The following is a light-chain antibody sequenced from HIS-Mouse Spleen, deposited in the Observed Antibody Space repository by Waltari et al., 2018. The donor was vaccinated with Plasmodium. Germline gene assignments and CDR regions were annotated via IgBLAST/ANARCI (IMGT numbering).Light chain of an antibody. V-gene: IGKV1-5*03. CDR2: KAS. CDR1: QSISSW. CDR3: QQYNSYSWT. Sequence: DIQMTQYPSTLSASVGDRVTITCRASQSISSWLAWYQQKPGKAPKLLIYKASSLESGVPSRFSGSGSGKEFTLTIRSLQPDEFATYYCQQYNSYSWTFGQGTKVEIK. J-gene: IGKJ1*01.